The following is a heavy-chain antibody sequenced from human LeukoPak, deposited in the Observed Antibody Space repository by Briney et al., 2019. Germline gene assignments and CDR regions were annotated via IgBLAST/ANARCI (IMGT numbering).Heavy chain of an antibody. Sequence: GGSLRLSCAASGFTFSSYGMHWVRQAPGKGLEWVAVISYDGSNKYYADSVKGRFTISRDNSKNTLYLQMNGLRAEDTAVYYCAKDRSYYYVFDYWGQGTLVTVSS. CDR2: ISYDGSNK. CDR1: GFTFSSYG. V-gene: IGHV3-30*18. J-gene: IGHJ4*02. D-gene: IGHD3-22*01. CDR3: AKDRSYYYVFDY.